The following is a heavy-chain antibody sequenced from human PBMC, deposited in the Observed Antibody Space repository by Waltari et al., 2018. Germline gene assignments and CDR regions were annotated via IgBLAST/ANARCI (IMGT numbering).Heavy chain of an antibody. J-gene: IGHJ5*02. D-gene: IGHD3-22*01. CDR1: GASVSGGSYF. CDR2: IYTTGRT. V-gene: IGHV4-61*02. Sequence: QVQLQESGPGLVKPSQTLSLTCTVSGASVSGGSYFWNWIRQPAGKGLEWIARIYTTGRTDYNPPLQSRVTISADTSKNELSLKMSSGTAADTAVYYCARSGYDSTEGWLDPWGPGTLVTVSS. CDR3: ARSGYDSTEGWLDP.